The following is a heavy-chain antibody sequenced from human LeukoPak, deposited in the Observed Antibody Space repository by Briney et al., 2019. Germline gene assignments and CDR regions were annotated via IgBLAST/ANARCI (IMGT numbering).Heavy chain of an antibody. CDR2: MNPNSGNT. Sequence: ASVKVSCKASGGTFSSYAINWVRQATGQGLEWMGWMNPNSGNTGYAQKFQGRVTMTRNTSISTAYMELSSLRSEDTAVYYCARGQYYYDSSGYHDAFDIWGQGTMVTVSS. V-gene: IGHV1-8*02. CDR3: ARGQYYYDSSGYHDAFDI. J-gene: IGHJ3*02. D-gene: IGHD3-22*01. CDR1: GGTFSSYA.